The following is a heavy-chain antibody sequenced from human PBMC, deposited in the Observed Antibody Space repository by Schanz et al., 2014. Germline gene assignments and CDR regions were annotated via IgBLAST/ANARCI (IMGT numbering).Heavy chain of an antibody. J-gene: IGHJ4*02. Sequence: VQLVESGGALVQPWGSLRLSCSASGFIFNDYYMNWIRQAPGKGLEWLSYISRDGTTSYYADSAKGRFTISRDNAKNTLYLQMNRLRAEDTALYYCARTPGGRTDYWGQGTVVTVSS. V-gene: IGHV3-11*01. CDR3: ARTPGGRTDY. CDR1: GFIFNDYY. CDR2: ISRDGTTS. D-gene: IGHD1-26*01.